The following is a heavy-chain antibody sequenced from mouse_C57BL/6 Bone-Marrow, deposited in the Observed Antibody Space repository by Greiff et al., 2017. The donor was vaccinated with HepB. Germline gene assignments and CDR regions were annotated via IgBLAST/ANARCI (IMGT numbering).Heavy chain of an antibody. CDR3: ARIEIYYDYPGFDY. V-gene: IGHV8-8*01. D-gene: IGHD2-4*01. CDR2: IWWDDDK. CDR1: GFSLSTFGMG. J-gene: IGHJ2*01. Sequence: QVQLKQSGPGILQPSQTLSLTCSFSGFSLSTFGMGVGWIRQPSGPGLEWLAHIWWDDDKYYNPALKSRLTISKDTSKNQVFLKIANVDTADTATYYCARIEIYYDYPGFDYWGQGTTLTVSS.